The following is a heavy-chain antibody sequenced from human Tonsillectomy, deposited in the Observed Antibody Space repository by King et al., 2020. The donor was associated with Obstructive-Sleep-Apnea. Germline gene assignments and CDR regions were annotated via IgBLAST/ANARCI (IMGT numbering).Heavy chain of an antibody. CDR3: ARVAASAGPPFDN. V-gene: IGHV4-4*02. CDR1: GGSISSRNL. J-gene: IGHJ4*02. D-gene: IGHD6-13*01. CDR2: IYHSGIT. Sequence: QLQESGPGLVKPSGTLSLTCAVSGGSISSRNLWSWVRQPPGKGLEWIGEIYHSGITRDNPPHKSRVTISLDKSKNQFSLKLSSVTDADTAVYYCARVAASAGPPFDNWGQGILVTVSS.